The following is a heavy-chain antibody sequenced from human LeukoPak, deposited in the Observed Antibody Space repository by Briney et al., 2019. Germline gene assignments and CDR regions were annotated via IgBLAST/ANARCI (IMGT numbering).Heavy chain of an antibody. Sequence: SETLSLTCTVSGDSISSGSHYWSWIRQPAGKGLEWIGLIYATGTYSYNPALKSRVTISVATAKNHFSLTLNPVTAADTAVYFCARMNGLGGWAPFDYWGQGTLVSVSS. D-gene: IGHD6-19*01. J-gene: IGHJ4*02. V-gene: IGHV4-61*02. CDR3: ARMNGLGGWAPFDY. CDR2: IYATGTY. CDR1: GDSISSGSHY.